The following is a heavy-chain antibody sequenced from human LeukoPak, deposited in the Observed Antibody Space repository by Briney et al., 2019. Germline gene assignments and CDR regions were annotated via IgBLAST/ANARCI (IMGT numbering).Heavy chain of an antibody. CDR3: TQKGGTDH. D-gene: IGHD2-15*01. Sequence: GGSLRLSCVASGFSFSRFGMNWVRQAPGKGLEWISHISSTSADISYADSVKGRFTISRDNAKNSLYLQMSSLRVEDTAVYYCTQKGGTDHWGQGTLVTVSS. CDR1: GFSFSRFG. V-gene: IGHV3-48*01. CDR2: ISSTSADI. J-gene: IGHJ4*02.